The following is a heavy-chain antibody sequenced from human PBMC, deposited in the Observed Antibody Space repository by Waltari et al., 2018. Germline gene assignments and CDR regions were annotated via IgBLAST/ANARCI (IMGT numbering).Heavy chain of an antibody. CDR2: ISRSSSYI. Sequence: EVQLVESGGGLVKPGGSLRLSCAASGFTFSSYSMNWVRQAPGKGLEWVSSISRSSSYIYYADSVKGRFTISRDNAKNSLYLQMNSLRAEDTAVYYCARDLRDTMKNDWGQGTLVTVSS. D-gene: IGHD3-22*01. CDR3: ARDLRDTMKND. CDR1: GFTFSSYS. J-gene: IGHJ4*02. V-gene: IGHV3-21*01.